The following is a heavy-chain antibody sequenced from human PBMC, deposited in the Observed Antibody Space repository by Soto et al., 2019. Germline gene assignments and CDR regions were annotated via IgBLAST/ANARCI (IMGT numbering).Heavy chain of an antibody. D-gene: IGHD4-17*01. CDR3: ARSYAVTDALDY. Sequence: GGSLRLSCAASGFTFNTYNMNWVRQAPGKGLEWVSSISSSSTNIYYADSVKGRFTISRDNAKNSLHLQMNSLRAEDTAVYYCARSYAVTDALDYWGQGTLVTVSS. CDR2: ISSSSTNI. CDR1: GFTFNTYN. V-gene: IGHV3-48*01. J-gene: IGHJ4*02.